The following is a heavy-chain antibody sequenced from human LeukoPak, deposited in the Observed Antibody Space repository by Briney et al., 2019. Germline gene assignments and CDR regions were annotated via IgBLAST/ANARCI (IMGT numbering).Heavy chain of an antibody. Sequence: GGSLRLSCAASGFTSSSSDMSWVRQAPGKGLEWVSAISGSGGSTYYADSVKGRFTISRDNSKNTLYLQMNSLRAEDTAVYYCARRNIAAAALDYWGQGTLVTVSS. CDR2: ISGSGGST. V-gene: IGHV3-23*01. J-gene: IGHJ4*02. D-gene: IGHD6-13*01. CDR1: GFTSSSSD. CDR3: ARRNIAAAALDY.